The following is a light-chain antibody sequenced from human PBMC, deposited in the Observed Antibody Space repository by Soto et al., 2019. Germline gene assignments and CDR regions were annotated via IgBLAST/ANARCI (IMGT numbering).Light chain of an antibody. CDR1: SGDVGGYNY. CDR3: TSYTTSDTFV. Sequence: QSALAQPASVSGSPGQSITISCTGTSGDVGGYNYVSWYQQHPGKVPKLMIYEVSNRPSGVSNRFSGSKSGNTASLTVSGLQVEDEADYYCTSYTTSDTFVFXTGTKLTVL. V-gene: IGLV2-14*01. J-gene: IGLJ1*01. CDR2: EVS.